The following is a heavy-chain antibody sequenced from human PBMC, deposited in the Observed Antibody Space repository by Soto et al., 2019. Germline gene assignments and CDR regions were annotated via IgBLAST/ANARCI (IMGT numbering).Heavy chain of an antibody. CDR1: GFTFSSYS. CDR3: ARVYSGSYPEVEYYFDY. J-gene: IGHJ4*02. CDR2: ISSSSSYI. V-gene: IGHV3-21*01. D-gene: IGHD1-26*01. Sequence: EVQLVESGGGLVKPGGSLRLSCAASGFTFSSYSMNWVRQAPGKGLEWVSSISSSSSYIYYADSVKGRFTISRDNAKNSLYLQMNSLRAADTAVYYCARVYSGSYPEVEYYFDYWGQGTLVTVSS.